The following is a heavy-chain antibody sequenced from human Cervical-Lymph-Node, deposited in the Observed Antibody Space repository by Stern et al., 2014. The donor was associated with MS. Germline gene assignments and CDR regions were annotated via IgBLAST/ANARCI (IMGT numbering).Heavy chain of an antibody. V-gene: IGHV5-51*01. D-gene: IGHD1-14*01. CDR3: ARQTTAWASDV. J-gene: IGHJ4*02. Sequence: VQLVQSGAELIRPGESLKISWKGSGFKFSIYWIAWVRQMPGKGLEWMGLIHPGDSETRYSPSFHGQVTMSADKSSTAYLQWSSLNASDTAMYFCARQTTAWASDVWGQGTLVTVSS. CDR1: GFKFSIYW. CDR2: IHPGDSET.